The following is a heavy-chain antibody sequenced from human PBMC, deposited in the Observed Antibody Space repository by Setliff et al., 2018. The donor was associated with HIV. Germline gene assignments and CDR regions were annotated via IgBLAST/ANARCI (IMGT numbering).Heavy chain of an antibody. CDR3: ASGSEHYYDSSGYLFLSYYYYGMDV. CDR1: GGTFSSYA. V-gene: IGHV1-69*13. Sequence: ASVKVSCKPSGGTFSSYAISWVRQAPGQGLEWMGGIIPMFGRVNYAQKLQGRVTITADESTNTAYMELSSLRAEDTAVYYCASGSEHYYDSSGYLFLSYYYYGMDVWGNGTTVTVSS. J-gene: IGHJ6*04. CDR2: IIPMFGRV. D-gene: IGHD3-22*01.